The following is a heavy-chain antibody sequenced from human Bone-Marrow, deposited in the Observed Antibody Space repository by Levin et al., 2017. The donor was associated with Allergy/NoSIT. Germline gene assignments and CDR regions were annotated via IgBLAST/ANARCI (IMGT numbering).Heavy chain of an antibody. J-gene: IGHJ4*02. V-gene: IGHV3-30*03. Sequence: PGGSLRLSCAASGFTLSSFGMHWVRQAPGKGLEWVAIISSDGNDKYYADSVKGRFTISRDNSQETLYLQMNNLRPEDTAVYYCARGSTFDYWGQGTLVTVSS. D-gene: IGHD3-10*01. CDR3: ARGSTFDY. CDR2: ISSDGNDK. CDR1: GFTLSSFG.